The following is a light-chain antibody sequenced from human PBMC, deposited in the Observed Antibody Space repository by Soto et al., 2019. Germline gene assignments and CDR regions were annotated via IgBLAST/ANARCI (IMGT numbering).Light chain of an antibody. J-gene: IGLJ2*01. CDR1: SSDFGLYKY. CDR2: AVS. CDR3: CSYAGTFSVI. Sequence: QSALTQPRSVSGSPGQSVTMSCTGTSSDFGLYKYVSWYQQHPGKPPKFIIYAVSKRPSGVPDRFSGSKSGNTASLTISGLQAEDEADYYCCSYAGTFSVIFGGGTQLTVL. V-gene: IGLV2-11*01.